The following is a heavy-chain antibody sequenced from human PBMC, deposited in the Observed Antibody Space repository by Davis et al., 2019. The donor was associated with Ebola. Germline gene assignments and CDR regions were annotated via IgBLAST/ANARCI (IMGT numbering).Heavy chain of an antibody. CDR1: GYTFTTYG. J-gene: IGHJ4*02. V-gene: IGHV1-18*01. CDR2: ISPYNGNT. Sequence: ASVKVSCKASGYTFTTYGISWVRQAPGQGLEWMGWISPYNGNTDYAQKLQGRVTMTTDTSTTTAYMELSSLRSDDTAVYYCARSSDSSGYYYRRDFDYWGQGTLVTVSS. CDR3: ARSSDSSGYYYRRDFDY. D-gene: IGHD3-22*01.